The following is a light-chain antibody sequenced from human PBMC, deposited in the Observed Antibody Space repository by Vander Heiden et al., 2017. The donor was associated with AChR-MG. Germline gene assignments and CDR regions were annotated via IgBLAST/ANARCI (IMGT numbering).Light chain of an antibody. V-gene: IGLV1-44*01. CDR2: TKD. Sequence: SVPTQPPSASGTPGQSVPNSCSAYCATTGGNTVHRSQQLPGTAPRLLIYTKDQRPSGVPDRFSGSKSGTSASLAISGLQSEDEADYYCAAWDASLNGPVFGGGTKLTVL. CDR3: AAWDASLNGPV. CDR1: CATTGGNT. J-gene: IGLJ3*02.